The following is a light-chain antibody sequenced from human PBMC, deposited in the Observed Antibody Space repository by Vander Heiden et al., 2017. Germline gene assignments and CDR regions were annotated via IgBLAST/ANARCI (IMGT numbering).Light chain of an antibody. CDR3: CSDAGSSTFV. CDR1: GRDVGSTTI. CDR2: EVS. Sequence: QTALTPPASVSGSPGPSITIPCTGTGRDVGSTTIVSWYQQHPGKAPKLMIYEVSKRPSGVSNRFSGSKSGNTASLTISGLQAEDEADYYCCSDAGSSTFVFGTGTKVTVL. V-gene: IGLV2-23*02. J-gene: IGLJ1*01.